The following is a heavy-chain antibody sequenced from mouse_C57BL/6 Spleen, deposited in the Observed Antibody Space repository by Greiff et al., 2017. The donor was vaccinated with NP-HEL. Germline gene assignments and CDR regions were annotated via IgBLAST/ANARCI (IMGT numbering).Heavy chain of an antibody. V-gene: IGHV1-19*01. Sequence: VQLQQSGPVLVKPGASVKMSCKASGYTFTDYYMNWVKQSHGTSLEWIGVINPYNGGTSYNQKFKGKATLTVDKSSSTAYMELNSLTSEDSAVYYCARMDYDYGWFAYWGQGTLVTVSA. J-gene: IGHJ3*01. D-gene: IGHD2-4*01. CDR2: INPYNGGT. CDR1: GYTFTDYY. CDR3: ARMDYDYGWFAY.